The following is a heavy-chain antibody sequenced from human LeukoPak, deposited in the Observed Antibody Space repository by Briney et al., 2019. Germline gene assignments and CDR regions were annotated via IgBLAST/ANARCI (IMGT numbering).Heavy chain of an antibody. CDR2: IYYSGST. CDR1: GGSITSNTYF. J-gene: IGHJ3*02. V-gene: IGHV4-39*07. Sequence: SETLSLTCIVSGGSITSNTYFWDWIRQTPGKGLEWIGSIYYSGSTNYNPSLKSRVTISVDTSKNQFSLKLSSVTAADTAVYYCARSGYRYGADASEIWGQGTMVTVSS. D-gene: IGHD5-18*01. CDR3: ARSGYRYGADASEI.